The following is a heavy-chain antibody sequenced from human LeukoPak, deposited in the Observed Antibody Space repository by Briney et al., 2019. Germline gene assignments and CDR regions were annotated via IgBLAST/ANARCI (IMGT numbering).Heavy chain of an antibody. Sequence: GGSLRLSCAASGFTFDDYTMHWVRQAPGKGLGWVSLISWDGGSTYYADSVKGRFTISRDNSKNSLYLQMNSLRTEDTALYYCAKDGGYCSSTSCYAFSRVRNYYYYYMDVWGKGTTVTVSS. D-gene: IGHD2-2*01. CDR1: GFTFDDYT. CDR3: AKDGGYCSSTSCYAFSRVRNYYYYYMDV. V-gene: IGHV3-43*01. J-gene: IGHJ6*03. CDR2: ISWDGGST.